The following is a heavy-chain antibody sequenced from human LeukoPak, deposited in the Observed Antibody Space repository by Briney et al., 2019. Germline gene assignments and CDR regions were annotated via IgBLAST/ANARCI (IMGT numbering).Heavy chain of an antibody. Sequence: ASVKVSCKASGYTFTSYGISWVRQAPGQGLEWMGWISAYNGNTNYAQKLQGRVTMTTDTSTSTAYMELRSLRSDDTAVYYCAREIKNTYYYDSSGYYTEADAFDIWGQGTMVTVSS. D-gene: IGHD3-22*01. V-gene: IGHV1-18*01. CDR3: AREIKNTYYYDSSGYYTEADAFDI. CDR1: GYTFTSYG. J-gene: IGHJ3*02. CDR2: ISAYNGNT.